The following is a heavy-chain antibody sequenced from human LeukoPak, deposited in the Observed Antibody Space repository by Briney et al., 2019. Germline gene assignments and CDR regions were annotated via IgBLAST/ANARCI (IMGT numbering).Heavy chain of an antibody. CDR2: ISSSGSTI. Sequence: GGSLRLSCAASGFTFSYYYMSWIRQAPGKGLEWVSYISSSGSTIYYADSVKGRFTISRDNAKNSLYLQVNSLRVEDTAVYYCVGYCSTAGCADHGYWGQGTLVTVSS. CDR1: GFTFSYYY. J-gene: IGHJ4*02. V-gene: IGHV3-11*01. CDR3: VGYCSTAGCADHGY. D-gene: IGHD2-2*01.